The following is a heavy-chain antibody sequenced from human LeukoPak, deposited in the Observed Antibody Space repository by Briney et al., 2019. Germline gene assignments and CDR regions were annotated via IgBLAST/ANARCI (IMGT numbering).Heavy chain of an antibody. CDR1: GGTFSSYA. V-gene: IGHV1-69*13. D-gene: IGHD6-13*01. CDR3: AREGYDLGSSSFDY. CDR2: IIPIFGTA. J-gene: IGHJ4*02. Sequence: SVKVSCKASGGTFSSYAISWVRQAPGQGLEWMGGIIPIFGTANYAQKFQGRVTITADESTSTAYMELSSLRSEDTAVYYCAREGYDLGSSSFDYWGQGTLVTVSS.